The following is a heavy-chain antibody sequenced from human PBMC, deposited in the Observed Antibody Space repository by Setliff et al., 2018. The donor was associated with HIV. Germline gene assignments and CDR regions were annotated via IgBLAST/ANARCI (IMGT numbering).Heavy chain of an antibody. CDR2: VRYDESNK. V-gene: IGHV3-30*02. Sequence: GGSLRLSCAASGFIFSSYAMHWVRQAPGKGLEWVACVRYDESNKYYAESVKDRFTISRDNSKNMVYLQMNSLRAEDTALYYCAKVKVPTQDLYFLDYWGQGTPVTVSS. CDR1: GFIFSSYA. J-gene: IGHJ4*02. CDR3: AKVKVPTQDLYFLDY. D-gene: IGHD3-10*01.